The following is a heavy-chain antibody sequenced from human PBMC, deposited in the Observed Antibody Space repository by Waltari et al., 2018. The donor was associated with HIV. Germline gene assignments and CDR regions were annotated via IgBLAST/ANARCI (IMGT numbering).Heavy chain of an antibody. CDR2: ITSDSDAI. CDR1: GFTFSPNN. V-gene: IGHV3-48*01. Sequence: DVLLVESGGGLLQPGGSLRLSWAASGFTFSPNNMHWVRQAQGKGLEWLASITSDSDAIYYAQSVRGRFIVSRDNADNSLHLEMNSLRADDTAVYYCARDDSGAYHLGWFDPWGQGTLVSVSS. CDR3: ARDDSGAYHLGWFDP. J-gene: IGHJ5*02. D-gene: IGHD3-22*01.